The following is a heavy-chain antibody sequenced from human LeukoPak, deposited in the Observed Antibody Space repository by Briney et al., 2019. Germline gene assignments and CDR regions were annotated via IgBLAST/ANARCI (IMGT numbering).Heavy chain of an antibody. CDR1: GFTFDDYG. V-gene: IGHV3-20*04. J-gene: IGHJ4*02. CDR3: ARRGYCSGGSCLPFDY. CDR2: INWNGGST. D-gene: IGHD2-15*01. Sequence: GGSLRLSCAASGFTFDDYGMSWVRQAPGKGLEWVSGINWNGGSTGYADSVKGRFTISRDNAKNSLYLQMNSLRAEDTALYYCARRGYCSGGSCLPFDYWGQGTLVTVSS.